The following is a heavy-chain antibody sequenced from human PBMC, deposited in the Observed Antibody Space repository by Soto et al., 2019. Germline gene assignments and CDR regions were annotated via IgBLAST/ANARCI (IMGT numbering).Heavy chain of an antibody. D-gene: IGHD3-22*01. CDR3: ASRGERDYYDTRGYG. CDR2: IIPIFGTT. Sequence: QVQLVQSGAEVKKPGSSVKVSCKASGGTFSNYAISWVRQAPGQGLEWMGDIIPIFGTTKNAQKFQGRVTMTADESTGTAYRELSSLRSEDTAVDYCASRGERDYYDTRGYGWGQGTMVIVSS. J-gene: IGHJ1*01. V-gene: IGHV1-69*12. CDR1: GGTFSNYA.